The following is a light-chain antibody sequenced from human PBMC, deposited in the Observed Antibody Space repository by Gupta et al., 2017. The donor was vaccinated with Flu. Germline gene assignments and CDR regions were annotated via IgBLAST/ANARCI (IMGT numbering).Light chain of an antibody. CDR1: SSDLGTYNL. CDR3: CSYAGSYV. Sequence: QSALTQHASVSGSPGQSITISCTGTSSDLGTYNLVSWYQQHPDKAPKLMIYEVSQRPSGISNRFSGSKSGNTASLTISGLQAEDEADYYCCSYAGSYVFGTGTKVTVL. J-gene: IGLJ1*01. V-gene: IGLV2-23*02. CDR2: EVS.